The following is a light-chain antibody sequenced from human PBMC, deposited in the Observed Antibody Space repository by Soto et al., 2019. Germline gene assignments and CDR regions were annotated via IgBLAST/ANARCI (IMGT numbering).Light chain of an antibody. CDR3: QVWDSSSDHGV. J-gene: IGLJ2*01. Sequence: QSALTQPASVSGSPGQSITISCTGTSSDVGGYNYVSWYQQHPGKAPKLMIYAVTDRPSGVSSRFSGSKSGNTASLTISRVEAGDEADYYCQVWDSSSDHGVFGGGTKLTVL. CDR2: AVT. CDR1: SSDVGGYNY. V-gene: IGLV2-14*01.